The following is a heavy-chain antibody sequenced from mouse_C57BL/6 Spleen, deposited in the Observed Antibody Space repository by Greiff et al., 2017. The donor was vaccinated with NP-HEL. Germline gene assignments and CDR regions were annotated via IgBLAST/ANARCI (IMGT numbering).Heavy chain of an antibody. Sequence: DVKLVESGGGLVKPGGSLKLSCAASGFTFSDYGMHWVRQAPEKGLEWVAYISSGSSTIYYADTVKGRFTISRDNAKNTLFLQMTSLRSEDTAMYYCARDSSGYEDYAMDYWGQGTSVTVSS. CDR1: GFTFSDYG. D-gene: IGHD3-2*02. J-gene: IGHJ4*01. CDR3: ARDSSGYEDYAMDY. CDR2: ISSGSSTI. V-gene: IGHV5-17*01.